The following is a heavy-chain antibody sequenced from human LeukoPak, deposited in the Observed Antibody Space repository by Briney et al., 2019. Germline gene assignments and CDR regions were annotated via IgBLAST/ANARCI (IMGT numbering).Heavy chain of an antibody. D-gene: IGHD5-18*01. V-gene: IGHV4-59*01. Sequence: SETLSLTCTVSGGSISSYYWSWIRQPPGKGLEWIGYIYYSGSTNYNPSLKSRVTISVDTSKNQFSLKLSSVTAADTAVYYCARDGDTAMVNYGMDVWGQGTTVTVSS. CDR3: ARDGDTAMVNYGMDV. CDR1: GGSISSYY. CDR2: IYYSGST. J-gene: IGHJ6*02.